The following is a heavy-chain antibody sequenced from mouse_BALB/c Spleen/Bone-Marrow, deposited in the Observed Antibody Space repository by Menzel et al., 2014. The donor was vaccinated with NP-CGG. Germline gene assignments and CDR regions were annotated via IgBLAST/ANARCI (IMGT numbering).Heavy chain of an antibody. CDR1: GYTFTSYW. J-gene: IGHJ2*01. CDR2: INPSTGYT. V-gene: IGHV1-7*01. D-gene: IGHD4-1*01. Sequence: QVQLQQSGAELAKPGASVKMSCKASGYTFTSYWLHWVKQRPGQGLEWIGYINPSTGYTEYNQKFKDKATLTADKSSSNARMEMQRLTYEDSEADYCASSRTGTYMDYWGQGTPLTVSS. CDR3: ASSRTGTYMDY.